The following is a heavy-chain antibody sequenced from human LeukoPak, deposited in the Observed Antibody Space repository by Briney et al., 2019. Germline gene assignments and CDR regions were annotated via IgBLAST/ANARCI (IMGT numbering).Heavy chain of an antibody. V-gene: IGHV3-23*01. Sequence: GGSLRLSCAASGFTFSNSAMSWVRQAPGKGLEWVSAISGSGGSTYYADSVKGRFTISRDNAKNTLYLQMNSLRAEDTAVYYCAREQLDPHYYYGMDVWGQGTTVTVSS. J-gene: IGHJ6*02. CDR3: AREQLDPHYYYGMDV. CDR2: ISGSGGST. D-gene: IGHD6-13*01. CDR1: GFTFSNSA.